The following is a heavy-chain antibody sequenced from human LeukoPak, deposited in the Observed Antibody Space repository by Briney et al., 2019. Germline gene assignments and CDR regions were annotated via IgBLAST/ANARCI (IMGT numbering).Heavy chain of an antibody. D-gene: IGHD7-27*01. CDR3: AKDGGLWVSAHWGDS. V-gene: IGHV3-23*01. CDR2: ITTSDGNT. CDR1: GFTFSSYT. J-gene: IGHJ4*02. Sequence: GGSLRLSCAASGFTFSSYTMSWVRQAPGKGTEWVSTITTSDGNTYYADSVKGRFTVSRDNSKNTLFLQMNSLRAEDTAVYYCAKDGGLWVSAHWGDSWGRGTLVTVSS.